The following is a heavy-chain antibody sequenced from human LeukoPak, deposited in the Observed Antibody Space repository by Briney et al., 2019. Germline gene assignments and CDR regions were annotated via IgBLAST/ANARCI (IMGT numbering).Heavy chain of an antibody. V-gene: IGHV3-7*01. J-gene: IGHJ4*02. CDR2: INVDGTAE. CDR1: GFSFSTIY. Sequence: GGFLRLSCAASGFSFSTIYMSWVRQTPGQGLEWVANINVDGTAEYYVDSVKGRFTISRDNTKNSLFLQMNSLRAEDTAVYYCATGGAVAGRFAYWGQGTLVTVSS. D-gene: IGHD6-19*01. CDR3: ATGGAVAGRFAY.